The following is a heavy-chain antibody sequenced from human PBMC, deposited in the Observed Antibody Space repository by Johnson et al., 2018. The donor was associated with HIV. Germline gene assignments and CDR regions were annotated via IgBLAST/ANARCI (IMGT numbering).Heavy chain of an antibody. CDR2: ISGRGGST. D-gene: IGHD6-19*01. J-gene: IGHJ3*02. V-gene: IGHV3-23*04. Sequence: VQLVESGGGVVRPGGSLRLSCVASGFTFSSYAMNWVRQAPGKGLEWVSVISGRGGSTYYADSVKGRFTISRDNSKNTLYLQMNSLRAEDTALYYCAKDRSTGWYPAFDIWGQGTMVTVSS. CDR1: GFTFSSYA. CDR3: AKDRSTGWYPAFDI.